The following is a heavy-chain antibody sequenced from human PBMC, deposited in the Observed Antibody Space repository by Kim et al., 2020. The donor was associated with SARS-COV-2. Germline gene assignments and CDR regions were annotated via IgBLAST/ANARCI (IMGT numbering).Heavy chain of an antibody. Sequence: YAGSGKGRFTNTRDNSKNTLYLQMNSLRAEDTDVYYCAKDSGPYGDNAGYWGQGTLVTVSS. D-gene: IGHD4-17*01. V-gene: IGHV3-30*07. J-gene: IGHJ4*02. CDR3: AKDSGPYGDNAGY.